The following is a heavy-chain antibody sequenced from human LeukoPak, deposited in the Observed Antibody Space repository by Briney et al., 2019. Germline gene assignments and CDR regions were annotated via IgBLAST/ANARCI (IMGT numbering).Heavy chain of an antibody. CDR3: ARALKVQLWQRKHRRAFDI. Sequence: PSETLSLTCTVSGGSISSYYWSWIRQPPVKGLEWIGYIYYSGSTNYNPSLKSRVTISVDTSKNQFSLKLSSVTAADTAVYYCARALKVQLWQRKHRRAFDIWGQGTMVTVSS. D-gene: IGHD5-18*01. CDR2: IYYSGST. V-gene: IGHV4-59*01. CDR1: GGSISSYY. J-gene: IGHJ3*02.